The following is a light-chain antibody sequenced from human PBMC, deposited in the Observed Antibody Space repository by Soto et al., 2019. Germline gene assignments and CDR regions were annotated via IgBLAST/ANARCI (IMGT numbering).Light chain of an antibody. CDR3: QQYNNWPRT. CDR1: QSVSSN. Sequence: EIVMTQSPGTLSVSPGERATLSCRASQSVSSNLAWYQQNPGQAPRLLIYSASISATGIPARFSGSGSGTEFTLTISSLQSEDFAVYYCQQYNNWPRTFGQGTKVEIK. CDR2: SAS. J-gene: IGKJ1*01. V-gene: IGKV3D-15*01.